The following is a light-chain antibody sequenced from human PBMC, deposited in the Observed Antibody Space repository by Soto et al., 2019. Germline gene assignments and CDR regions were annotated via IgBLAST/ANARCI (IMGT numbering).Light chain of an antibody. Sequence: EIVMTQSPATLSLSPGERATLSCRASQSVSSSLAWYQQKPGQAPRLLIHGASSRATGIPDRFSGSGSGTDFTLTISRLEPEDFAVYYCQQYGSSPPLTFGGGTKVDIK. V-gene: IGKV3-20*01. CDR3: QQYGSSPPLT. CDR2: GAS. CDR1: QSVSSS. J-gene: IGKJ4*01.